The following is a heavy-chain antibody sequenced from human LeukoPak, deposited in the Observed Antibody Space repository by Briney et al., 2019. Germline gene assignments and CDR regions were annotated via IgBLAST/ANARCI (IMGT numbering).Heavy chain of an antibody. CDR2: IYYSGST. CDR1: GGSISSGGYS. CDR3: ARSLYGYGDYVPRDAFDI. D-gene: IGHD4-17*01. V-gene: IGHV4-30-4*01. Sequence: ASQTLSLTCTVSGGSISSGGYSWSWIRQPPGKGLEWIGYIYYSGSTYYNPSLKSRVTISVDTSKNQFSLKLSSVTAADTAVYYCARSLYGYGDYVPRDAFDIWGQGTMVTVSS. J-gene: IGHJ3*02.